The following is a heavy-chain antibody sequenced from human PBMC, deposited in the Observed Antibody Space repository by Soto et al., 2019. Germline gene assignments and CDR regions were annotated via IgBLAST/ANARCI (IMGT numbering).Heavy chain of an antibody. D-gene: IGHD3-3*01. CDR1: GYTFTSYY. V-gene: IGHV1-46*01. Sequence: GASVKVSCKASGYTFTSYYMHWVRQAPGQGLEWMGIINPSGGSTSYAQKFQGRVTMTRDTSTSTVYMELSSLRSEDTAVYYCARAGLRFLEWLLENNYFDYWGQGTLVTVSS. CDR3: ARAGLRFLEWLLENNYFDY. CDR2: INPSGGST. J-gene: IGHJ4*02.